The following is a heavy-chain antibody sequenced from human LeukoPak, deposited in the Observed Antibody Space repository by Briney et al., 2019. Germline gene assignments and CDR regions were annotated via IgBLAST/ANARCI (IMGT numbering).Heavy chain of an antibody. CDR2: IIPIFGTA. V-gene: IGHV1-69*06. CDR1: GGTFSSYA. J-gene: IGHJ4*02. D-gene: IGHD3-10*01. Sequence: SVKVSCKASGGTFSSYAISWVRQAPGQGLEWMGGIIPIFGTANYAQKFQGRVTITADKSTSTAYMELSSLRSEDTAVYYFAREQNYIGWGGNSAYFDYWGQGPLSPSPQ. CDR3: AREQNYIGWGGNSAYFDY.